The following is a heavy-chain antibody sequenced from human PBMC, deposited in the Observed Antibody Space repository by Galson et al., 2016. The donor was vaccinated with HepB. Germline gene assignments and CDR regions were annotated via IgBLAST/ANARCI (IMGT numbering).Heavy chain of an antibody. Sequence: TLSLTCSVSGDSISSGGYYWTWIREHPGKGLEWSGYIYYTGTTFYKPSLKSRLKLSVDTSKNLFSLTLTSVTSPDTAIYYCAANRGGSGSYDYWGQGTVVTVSS. CDR3: AANRGGSGSYDY. CDR1: GDSISSGGYY. V-gene: IGHV4-31*03. D-gene: IGHD3-10*01. CDR2: IYYTGTT. J-gene: IGHJ4*02.